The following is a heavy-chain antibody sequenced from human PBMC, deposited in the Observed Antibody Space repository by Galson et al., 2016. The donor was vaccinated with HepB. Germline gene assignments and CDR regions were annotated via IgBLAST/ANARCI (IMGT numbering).Heavy chain of an antibody. Sequence: SLRLSCAASGFTFSRYEMNWVRQAPGKGLEWVSYISSSGTTIYYADSMKGRFTISRDNAKNSLYLQMNSLRAEDTAVYYCAREPVRLDDLLTGPPKNPDYWGQGT. J-gene: IGHJ4*02. D-gene: IGHD3-9*01. CDR3: AREPVRLDDLLTGPPKNPDY. V-gene: IGHV3-48*03. CDR1: GFTFSRYE. CDR2: ISSSGTTI.